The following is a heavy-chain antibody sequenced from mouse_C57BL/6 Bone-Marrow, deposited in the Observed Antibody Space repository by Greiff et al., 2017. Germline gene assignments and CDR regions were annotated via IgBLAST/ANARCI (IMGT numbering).Heavy chain of an antibody. CDR3: ARSCYYYGSSYGKLAY. J-gene: IGHJ3*01. Sequence: QVQLQQPGAELVKPGASVKLSCKASGYTFTSYWMHWVKQRPGQGLEWIGMIHPNSGSTNYNEKFKSKATLTVDKSSSTAYMQLSSLTSEDSAVYYCARSCYYYGSSYGKLAYWGQGTLVTVSA. D-gene: IGHD1-1*01. CDR1: GYTFTSYW. CDR2: IHPNSGST. V-gene: IGHV1-64*01.